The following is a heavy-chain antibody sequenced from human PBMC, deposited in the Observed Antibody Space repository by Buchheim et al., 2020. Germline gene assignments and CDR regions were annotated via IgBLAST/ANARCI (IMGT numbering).Heavy chain of an antibody. CDR1: GFTFSTYG. CDR2: ISYDGSNK. J-gene: IGHJ4*02. D-gene: IGHD3-22*01. V-gene: IGHV3-30*18. Sequence: QVQLVESGGGVVQPGRSLRLSCAASGFTFSTYGMHWVRQAPGKGLEWVAVISYDGSNKYYADSVKGRFTISRDNSKNTLYLQMNSLRAEDTAVYYCAKDPAYYFDSSGYFDYWGQGTL. CDR3: AKDPAYYFDSSGYFDY.